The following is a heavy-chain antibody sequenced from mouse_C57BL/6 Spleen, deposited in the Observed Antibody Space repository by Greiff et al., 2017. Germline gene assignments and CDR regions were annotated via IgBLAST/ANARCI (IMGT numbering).Heavy chain of an antibody. CDR1: GFTFSDYG. CDR3: ARWGSNYYFDY. CDR2: ISSGSSTI. Sequence: EVKLVESGGGLVKPGGSLKLSCAASGFTFSDYGMHWVRQAPEKGLEWVAYISSGSSTIYYADTVKGRFTISRDNAKNTLFLQMTSLRSEDTAMYYCARWGSNYYFDYWGQGTTLTVSS. D-gene: IGHD2-5*01. V-gene: IGHV5-17*01. J-gene: IGHJ2*01.